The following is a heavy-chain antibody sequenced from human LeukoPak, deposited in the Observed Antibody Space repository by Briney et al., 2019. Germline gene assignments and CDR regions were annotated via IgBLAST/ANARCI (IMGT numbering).Heavy chain of an antibody. CDR3: ARVSGDYALDY. CDR2: INAGNGNT. Sequence: ASVKVSCKASGYTFTSYAMHWVRQAPGQRLEWMGWINAGNGNTKYPHEFQGRVTITRDTSASTAYMELSSLRSEDMAVYYCARVSGDYALDYWGQGTLVTVSS. V-gene: IGHV1-3*03. J-gene: IGHJ4*02. D-gene: IGHD4-17*01. CDR1: GYTFTSYA.